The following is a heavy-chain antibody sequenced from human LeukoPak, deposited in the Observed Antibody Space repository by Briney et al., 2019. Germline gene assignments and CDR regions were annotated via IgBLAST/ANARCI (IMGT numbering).Heavy chain of an antibody. Sequence: GGSLRLSCAGSGFTFSSYWMHWVRQAPGKGLVWVSRINSDGSGTTCADSVKSRFTISRDNAKNTLYLQMSSLRVEDTAVYYCANGYTSTYYNALDIRGQGTMVTVSS. CDR2: INSDGSGT. CDR1: GFTFSSYW. D-gene: IGHD3-16*01. V-gene: IGHV3-74*01. CDR3: ANGYTSTYYNALDI. J-gene: IGHJ3*02.